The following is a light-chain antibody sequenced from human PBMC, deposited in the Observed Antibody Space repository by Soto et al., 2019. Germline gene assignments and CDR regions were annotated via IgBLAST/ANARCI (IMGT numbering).Light chain of an antibody. CDR3: QQYDNWPPYT. Sequence: EIVMTQSPANLSVSPGEIATLSCRASQSLNSNLAWYQQKPGQAPRLLIYDTSTRATGIPARFTGSGSGTEFTLTISSLQSGDFAVYYCQQYDNWPPYTFGQGTRLEIK. CDR2: DTS. J-gene: IGKJ2*01. V-gene: IGKV3-15*01. CDR1: QSLNSN.